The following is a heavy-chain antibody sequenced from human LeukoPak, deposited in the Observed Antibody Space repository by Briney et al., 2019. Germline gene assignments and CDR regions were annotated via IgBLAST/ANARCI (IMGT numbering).Heavy chain of an antibody. CDR3: ARGTGLDY. V-gene: IGHV3-48*03. CDR2: ISSGGNTI. Sequence: GGSLRLSCAASGFSFSGYEMNWVRQAPGKGLEWISYISSGGNTIYYADSVKGRFTISRGNAKKSLFLHMNSLRDDDTAVYYCARGTGLDYWGQGTLVTVSS. D-gene: IGHD1-14*01. J-gene: IGHJ4*02. CDR1: GFSFSGYE.